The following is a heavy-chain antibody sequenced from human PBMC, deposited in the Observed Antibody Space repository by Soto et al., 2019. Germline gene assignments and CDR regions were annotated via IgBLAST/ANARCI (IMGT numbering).Heavy chain of an antibody. V-gene: IGHV4-39*01. CDR2: IYYSGRT. CDR3: ARQRTTVVTQAYFDH. D-gene: IGHD2-21*02. J-gene: IGHJ4*02. CDR1: GESIGSSSYY. Sequence: SETLSVTCIVSGESIGSSSYYWGWIRQPPGKGLEWIGSIYYSGRTYYNPSFKSRVTISIETSKNQFSLKLSSVTATDTAVYYCARQRTTVVTQAYFDHWGQGALVTVSS.